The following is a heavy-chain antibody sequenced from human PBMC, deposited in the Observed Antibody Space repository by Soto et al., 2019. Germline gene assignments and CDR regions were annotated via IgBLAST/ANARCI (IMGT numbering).Heavy chain of an antibody. V-gene: IGHV4-59*12. Sequence: PSETLSLTCTVSGGSITDYYWSWIRQPPGKGLEWIAYMYNSGNANYNPSLKSRVTISVDMSKNQFSLHLNSVTPEDTAVYYCAGTTSLQWYYIDIWGKGTTVTVSS. D-gene: IGHD1-7*01. CDR3: AGTTSLQWYYIDI. CDR1: GGSITDYY. J-gene: IGHJ6*03. CDR2: MYNSGNA.